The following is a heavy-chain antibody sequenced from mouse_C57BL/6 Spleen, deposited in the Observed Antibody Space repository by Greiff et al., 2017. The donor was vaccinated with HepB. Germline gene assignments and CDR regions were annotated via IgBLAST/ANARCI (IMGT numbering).Heavy chain of an antibody. J-gene: IGHJ1*03. CDR3: ARLITTVVATEWYFDV. Sequence: VMLVESGPGILQPSQTLSLTCSFSGFSLSTFGMGVGWIRQPSGKGLEWLAHIWWDDDKYYNPALKSRLTISKDTSKNQVFLKIANVDTADTATYYCARLITTVVATEWYFDVWGTGTTVTVSS. CDR1: GFSLSTFGMG. V-gene: IGHV8-8*01. CDR2: IWWDDDK. D-gene: IGHD1-1*01.